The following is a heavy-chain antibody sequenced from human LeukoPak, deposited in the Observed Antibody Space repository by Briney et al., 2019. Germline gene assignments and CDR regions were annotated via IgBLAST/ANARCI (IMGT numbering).Heavy chain of an antibody. CDR3: ATQSITLVVVISPFDY. J-gene: IGHJ4*02. Sequence: PGGSLRLSCAASGLTFSNFPMHWVRQPPGKGLEWVALIQDDGATTNYVDSVRGRFTISRDNSKSTVYLQMNSLKPDDTAVYYCATQSITLVVVISPFDYWGQGTLVTVSS. CDR1: GLTFSNFP. D-gene: IGHD3-22*01. CDR2: IQDDGATT. V-gene: IGHV3-30*02.